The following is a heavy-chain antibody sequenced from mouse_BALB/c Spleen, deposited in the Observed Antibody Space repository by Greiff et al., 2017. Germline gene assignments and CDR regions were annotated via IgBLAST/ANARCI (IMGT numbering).Heavy chain of an antibody. D-gene: IGHD2-14*01. CDR1: GYTFSSYW. CDR3: ARYYRYDGGFAY. Sequence: QVQLQQSGAELMKPGASVKISCKATGYTFSSYWIEWVKQRPGHGLEWIGEILPGSGSTNYNEKFKGKATFTADTSSNTAYMQLSSLTSEDSAVYYCARYYRYDGGFAYWGQGTLVTVSA. CDR2: ILPGSGST. J-gene: IGHJ3*01. V-gene: IGHV1-9*01.